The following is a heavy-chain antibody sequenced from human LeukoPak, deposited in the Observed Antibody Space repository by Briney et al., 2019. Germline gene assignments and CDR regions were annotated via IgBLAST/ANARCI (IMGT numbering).Heavy chain of an antibody. V-gene: IGHV1-69*01. CDR1: GGTFSSYA. CDR3: ARAGVVVPAARNYYYGMDV. J-gene: IGHJ6*04. D-gene: IGHD2-2*01. CDR2: IIPIFGTA. Sequence: SVKVSCKASGGTFSSYAISWVRQAPGQGLEWMGGIIPIFGTANYAQKFQGRVTVTADESTSTAYMELSSLRSEDTAVYYCARAGVVVPAARNYYYGMDVWGKGTTVTVSS.